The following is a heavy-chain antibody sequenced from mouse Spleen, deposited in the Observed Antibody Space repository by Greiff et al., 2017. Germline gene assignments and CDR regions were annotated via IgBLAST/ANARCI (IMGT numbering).Heavy chain of an antibody. CDR2: IDPETGGT. Sequence: QVQLQQSGAELVRPGASVTLSCKASGYTFTDYEMHWVKQTPVHGLEWIGAIDPETGGTAYNQKFKGKAILTADKSSSTAYMELRSLTSEDSAVYYCTRDDYDGSYAMDYWGQGTSVTVSS. J-gene: IGHJ4*01. CDR1: GYTFTDYE. D-gene: IGHD2-4*01. V-gene: IGHV1-15*01. CDR3: TRDDYDGSYAMDY.